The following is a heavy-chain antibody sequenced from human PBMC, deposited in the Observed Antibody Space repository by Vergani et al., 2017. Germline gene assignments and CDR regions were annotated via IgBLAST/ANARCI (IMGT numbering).Heavy chain of an antibody. CDR1: GGSISSYY. D-gene: IGHD3-10*01. V-gene: IGHV4-59*01. CDR3: AREVVTMVRGVIVYWFDP. J-gene: IGHJ5*02. Sequence: QVQMQESGPGLVKPSETLSLTCTVSGGSISSYYWSWIRQPPGKGLEWIGYIYYSGSTNYNPSIKSRVTISVDTSKNQFSLKLSSVTAADTAVYYCAREVVTMVRGVIVYWFDPWGQGTLVTVSS. CDR2: IYYSGST.